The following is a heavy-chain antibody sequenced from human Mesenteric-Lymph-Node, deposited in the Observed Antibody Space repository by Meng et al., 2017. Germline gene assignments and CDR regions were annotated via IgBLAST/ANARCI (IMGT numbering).Heavy chain of an antibody. D-gene: IGHD3-9*01. Sequence: SETLSLTCTVSGGSISSSSYYWGWIRQPPGKGLEWIGSIYYSGSTYYNSSLKSRVTITVDTSKNQFSLKLSSVTAADTAVDYCAGDFRRGFDWLLSGGGFDYWGQGKLVNVSS. V-gene: IGHV4-39*07. J-gene: IGHJ4*02. CDR2: IYYSGST. CDR3: AGDFRRGFDWLLSGGGFDY. CDR1: GGSISSSSYY.